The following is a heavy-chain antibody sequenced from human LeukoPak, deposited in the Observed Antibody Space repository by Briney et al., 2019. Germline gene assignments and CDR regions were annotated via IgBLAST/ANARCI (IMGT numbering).Heavy chain of an antibody. CDR3: ARGQKSALTYGSGTYAYYFDY. D-gene: IGHD3-10*01. V-gene: IGHV1-8*01. CDR1: GYTFRSYD. Sequence: ASVTVSRKDSGYTFRSYDINWVRQATGQGLEWMGWMNPNSGNTGYAQKFQGRVTMTRNTSISTAYMELSSLRSEDTAVYYCARGQKSALTYGSGTYAYYFDYWGQGTLVTVSS. J-gene: IGHJ4*02. CDR2: MNPNSGNT.